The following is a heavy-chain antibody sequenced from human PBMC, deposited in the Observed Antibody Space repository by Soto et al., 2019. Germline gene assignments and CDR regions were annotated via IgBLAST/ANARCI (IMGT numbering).Heavy chain of an antibody. CDR2: ISSTSSTI. J-gene: IGHJ4*02. V-gene: IGHV3-48*02. D-gene: IGHD2-15*01. CDR1: GFSFSTYS. Sequence: EVQLVESGGGLAQPGGSLRLSCGASGFSFSTYSMNWVRQAPGKGLEWVSYISSTSSTIYYADSVKGRFTISRDNAKNSLNLQMNSMRDEDTAVYYCAGGARYCSGGRCYFSTSQFVYWGQGTLVTLSS. CDR3: AGGARYCSGGRCYFSTSQFVY.